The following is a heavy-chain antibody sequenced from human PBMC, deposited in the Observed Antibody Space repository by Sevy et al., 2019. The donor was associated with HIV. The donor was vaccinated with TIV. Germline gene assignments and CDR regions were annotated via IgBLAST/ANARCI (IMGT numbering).Heavy chain of an antibody. J-gene: IGHJ4*02. V-gene: IGHV3-73*01. CDR1: GFTFSGSA. Sequence: GGSLRLSCAASGFTFSGSAMHWVRQASGKGLEWVGRIRSKAKSYATAYAASVKGRFTISRDNSKNTAYLQMNSLKTEDTAVYYCTRLESSGNEIDYWGQGTLVTVSS. CDR3: TRLESSGNEIDY. CDR2: IRSKAKSYAT. D-gene: IGHD6-19*01.